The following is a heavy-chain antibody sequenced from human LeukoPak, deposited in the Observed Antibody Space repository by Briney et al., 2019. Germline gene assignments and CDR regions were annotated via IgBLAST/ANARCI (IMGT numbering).Heavy chain of an antibody. CDR1: GFTFDDYG. CDR2: INWNGGST. V-gene: IGHV3-20*04. J-gene: IGHJ4*02. Sequence: GGSLRLSCAASGFTFDDYGMSWVRRAPGKGLEWVSGINWNGGSTGYADSVKGRFTISRDNAKNSLYLQMNSLRAEDTALYYCARSPGATTPIYFDYWGQGTLVTVSS. CDR3: ARSPGATTPIYFDY. D-gene: IGHD1-26*01.